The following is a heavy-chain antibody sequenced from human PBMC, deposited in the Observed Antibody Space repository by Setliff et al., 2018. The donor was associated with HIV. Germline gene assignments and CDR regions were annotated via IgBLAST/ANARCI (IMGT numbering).Heavy chain of an antibody. J-gene: IGHJ4*02. CDR3: TIPASSLAPN. CDR2: IRSSGDT. CDR1: GASISSHNYY. V-gene: IGHV4-39*01. Sequence: SETLSLTCTVSGASISSHNYYWGWIRQSPGKGLEWIASIRSSGDTYYNPSLQSRVIISVDTSNNQISLKLTSVTTADTAVYYCTIPASSLAPNWGRGTQVTVSS.